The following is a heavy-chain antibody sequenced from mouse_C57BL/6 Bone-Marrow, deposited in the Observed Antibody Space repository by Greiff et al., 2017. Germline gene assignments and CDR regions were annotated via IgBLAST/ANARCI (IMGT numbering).Heavy chain of an antibody. Sequence: VQLQESGAELVRPGASVTLSCKASGYTFTDYEMHWVKQTPVHGLEWIGAIDPETGGTAYNQKFKGKAILTADKSSSTAYMELGSLTSEDSAVYYCTRTPYYYGSSVYAMDYWGQGTSVTVSS. D-gene: IGHD1-1*01. V-gene: IGHV1-15*01. J-gene: IGHJ4*01. CDR1: GYTFTDYE. CDR3: TRTPYYYGSSVYAMDY. CDR2: IDPETGGT.